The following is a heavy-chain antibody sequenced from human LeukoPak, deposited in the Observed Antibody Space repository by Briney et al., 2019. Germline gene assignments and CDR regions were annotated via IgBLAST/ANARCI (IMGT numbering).Heavy chain of an antibody. V-gene: IGHV3-23*01. CDR2: ITNRGDGT. J-gene: IGHJ4*02. D-gene: IGHD6-19*01. Sequence: PGGSLRLSCTASGFTFSNFDMGWVRQARGEGLVWLSAITNRGDGTYFADSVKGRVTISRENSKHTLYLQLNSLRADDTAVYYCAKDARRTSGWYYFDSWGQGTLVTVSS. CDR3: AKDARRTSGWYYFDS. CDR1: GFTFSNFD.